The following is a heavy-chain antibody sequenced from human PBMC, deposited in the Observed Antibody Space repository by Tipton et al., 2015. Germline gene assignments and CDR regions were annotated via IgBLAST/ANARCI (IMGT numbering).Heavy chain of an antibody. J-gene: IGHJ4*02. V-gene: IGHV4-31*03. D-gene: IGHD2/OR15-2a*01. CDR3: ARGAGNSSTWDFDY. CDR1: GDSISGSSYY. Sequence: TLSLTCTVSGDSISGSSYYWSWIRQHPGKGLEWIGFIYYSGTDYNPSLKSRVTISIDTSKNQFSLKVTSVTAADTAVYYCARGAGNSSTWDFDYWGQGSLVTVSS. CDR2: IYYSGT.